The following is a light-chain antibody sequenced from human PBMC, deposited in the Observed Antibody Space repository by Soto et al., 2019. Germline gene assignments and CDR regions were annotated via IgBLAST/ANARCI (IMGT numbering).Light chain of an antibody. V-gene: IGLV1-47*01. J-gene: IGLJ1*01. CDR2: RNN. CDR1: SSNIGSNY. CDR3: AAWDDSLSGYV. Sequence: QSVLTQPPSASGTPGQRVTISCSGSSSNIGSNYVYWYQRLPGTAPKLLIYRNNQRPSGVPDRFSGSKSGTSASLAIGGLRSEDEADYYCAAWDDSLSGYVFGTGTKVTVL.